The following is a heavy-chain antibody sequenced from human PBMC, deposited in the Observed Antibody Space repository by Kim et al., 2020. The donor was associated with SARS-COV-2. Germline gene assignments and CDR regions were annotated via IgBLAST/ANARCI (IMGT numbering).Heavy chain of an antibody. CDR2: IYYSGRT. D-gene: IGHD3-10*01. CDR1: GGSFSSYY. V-gene: IGHV4-34*01. Sequence: SETLSLTCAVYGGSFSSYYWRWIRQPPGKGLEWIGEIYYSGRTNYNPSLKNRGTISVDTPKNQSSLTPTSLTAADAALYFCGRRLPNTSGGGSHYCDLWG. CDR3: GRRLPNTSGGGSHYCDL. J-gene: IGHJ2*01.